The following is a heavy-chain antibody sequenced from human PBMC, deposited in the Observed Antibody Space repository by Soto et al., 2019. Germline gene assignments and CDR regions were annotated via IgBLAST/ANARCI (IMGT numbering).Heavy chain of an antibody. V-gene: IGHV3-30-3*01. J-gene: IGHJ6*02. CDR3: ERDPGHVWTYYDFWSGPTGMDV. CDR1: GFTFSSYA. D-gene: IGHD3-3*01. Sequence: GGSLRLSCAASGFTFSSYAMHWVRQAPGKGLEWVAVISYDGSNKYYADSVKGRFTISRDNSKNTLYLQMNSLRAEDTDVYYCERDPGHVWTYYDFWSGPTGMDVWGQGTTVTVSS. CDR2: ISYDGSNK.